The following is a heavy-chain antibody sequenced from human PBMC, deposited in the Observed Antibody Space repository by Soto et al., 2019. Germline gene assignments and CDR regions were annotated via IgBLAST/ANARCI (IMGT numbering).Heavy chain of an antibody. D-gene: IGHD3-3*01. V-gene: IGHV1-18*01. Sequence: QVQLVQSGAEVKRPGASVKVSCKASGYTFRNYGITWVRQAPGQGLEWMAWISPYNGNTNYAQDLQGRVTMTTDTTTSTAYREVRSLTSEDTAMYFWARDLVSGSDFWRAYNGGYFDYWGQGTLVTVSS. CDR2: ISPYNGNT. J-gene: IGHJ4*02. CDR1: GYTFRNYG. CDR3: ARDLVSGSDFWRAYNGGYFDY.